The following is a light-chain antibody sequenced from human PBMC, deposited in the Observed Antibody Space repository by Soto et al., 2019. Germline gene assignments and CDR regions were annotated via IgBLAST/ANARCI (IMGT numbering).Light chain of an antibody. CDR2: GAS. Sequence: DIQMTQSPSSLSASVGDRVTTSCRASESIANYLNWYQQTPGKAPKVLIYGASSLQSGVPSRFSGSGFGTDFTLAISSLQPEDSATYYCQESYSISRTFAQGTKVDIK. CDR3: QESYSISRT. J-gene: IGKJ1*01. V-gene: IGKV1-39*01. CDR1: ESIANY.